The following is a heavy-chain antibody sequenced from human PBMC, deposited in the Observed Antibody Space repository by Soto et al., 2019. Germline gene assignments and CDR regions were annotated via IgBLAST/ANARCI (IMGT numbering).Heavy chain of an antibody. J-gene: IGHJ3*02. CDR3: AKGPIVVVVAAANDAFDI. V-gene: IGHV3-23*01. D-gene: IGHD2-15*01. CDR2: IRGSGGST. Sequence: GGSLRLSCAASGFTFSSYAMSWVRQAPGKGLEWVSAIRGSGGSTYYADSVKGRFTISRDNSKNTLYLQMNSLRAEDTAVYYCAKGPIVVVVAAANDAFDIWGQGTMVTVSS. CDR1: GFTFSSYA.